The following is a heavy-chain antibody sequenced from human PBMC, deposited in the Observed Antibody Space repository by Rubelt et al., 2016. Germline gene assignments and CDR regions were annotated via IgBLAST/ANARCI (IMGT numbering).Heavy chain of an antibody. Sequence: RLSCAASGFTFSSYAMSWVRQAPGKGLEWVSVIYSGGSTYYADSVKGRFTISRDNSKNTLYLQMNSLRAEDTAVYYCAREVTGTTFFDYWGQGTLVTVSS. V-gene: IGHV3-66*01. D-gene: IGHD1-7*01. CDR1: GFTFSSYA. CDR2: IYSGGST. CDR3: AREVTGTTFFDY. J-gene: IGHJ4*02.